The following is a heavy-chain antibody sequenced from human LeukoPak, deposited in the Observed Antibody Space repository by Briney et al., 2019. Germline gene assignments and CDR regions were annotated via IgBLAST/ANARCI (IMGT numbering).Heavy chain of an antibody. D-gene: IGHD3-10*01. V-gene: IGHV3-30*02. CDR1: GFTFSSYG. Sequence: GGSLRLSCAASGFTFSSYGMHWVRQAPGKGLEGGAFIRYDGINKYYADSVKGRFPISRDNSKNTLYLQMNSLRAEDTAVYYCAKVLWFGELSLWFDPWGQGTLVTVSA. J-gene: IGHJ5*02. CDR2: IRYDGINK. CDR3: AKVLWFGELSLWFDP.